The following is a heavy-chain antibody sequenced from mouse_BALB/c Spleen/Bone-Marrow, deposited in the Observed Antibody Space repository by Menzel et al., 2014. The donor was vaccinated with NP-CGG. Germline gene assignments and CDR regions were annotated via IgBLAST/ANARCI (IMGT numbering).Heavy chain of an antibody. J-gene: IGHJ4*01. D-gene: IGHD5-5*01. CDR2: ISYDGSN. Sequence: VQLQHSGPGLVKPSQSLSLTCSVTGYSIXSGYYWNWIRQFPGNKLEWMGYISYDGSNNYNPSLKNRISITRDTSKNQFFLKLNSVTTEDTATYYCAKGGIYLMDYWGQGTSVTVSS. V-gene: IGHV3-6*02. CDR1: GYSIXSGYY. CDR3: AKGGIYLMDY.